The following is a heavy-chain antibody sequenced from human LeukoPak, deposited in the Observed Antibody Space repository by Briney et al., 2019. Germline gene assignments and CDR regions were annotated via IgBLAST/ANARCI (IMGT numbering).Heavy chain of an antibody. CDR2: ISGDGGIT. Sequence: GGSLRLSCAASEFTFSTYAMSWVRQAPGKGLEWVSGISGDGGITYYADSVRGRFTISRDNSKNTLYLQMNSLRTEDTAVYYCAKRSGPGGYYYYGMDVWGQGTTVTVSS. V-gene: IGHV3-23*01. J-gene: IGHJ6*02. D-gene: IGHD3-10*01. CDR3: AKRSGPGGYYYYGMDV. CDR1: EFTFSTYA.